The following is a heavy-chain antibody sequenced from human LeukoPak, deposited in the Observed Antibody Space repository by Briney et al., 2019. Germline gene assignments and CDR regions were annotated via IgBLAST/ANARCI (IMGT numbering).Heavy chain of an antibody. CDR3: ARHLLWFGELSGGFDY. CDR2: TTSSSSYI. J-gene: IGHJ4*02. D-gene: IGHD3-10*01. Sequence: GGSLRLSCAASGFTFSSYNMNWVRQAPGKGLEWVSSTTSSSSYIYYADSVKGRFTISRDNSKNTLYLQMNSLRAEDTAVYYCARHLLWFGELSGGFDYWGQGTLVTVSS. CDR1: GFTFSSYN. V-gene: IGHV3-21*04.